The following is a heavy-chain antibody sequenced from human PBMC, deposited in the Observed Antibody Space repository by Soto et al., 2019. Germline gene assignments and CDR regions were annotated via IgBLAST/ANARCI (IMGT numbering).Heavy chain of an antibody. V-gene: IGHV3-53*04. CDR3: ARVNVAYCSSTSCYGPFDP. Sequence: EVQLVESGGGMVQPGGTLRLSCAASGFTVSSNHMSWVRQAPGKGLEWVSVIYSGGSTNYADSVKGRFTISRHNSKNTRYLQMNSLRAEDTAVYYCARVNVAYCSSTSCYGPFDPWGQGTLVTVSS. D-gene: IGHD2-2*01. J-gene: IGHJ5*02. CDR1: GFTVSSNH. CDR2: IYSGGST.